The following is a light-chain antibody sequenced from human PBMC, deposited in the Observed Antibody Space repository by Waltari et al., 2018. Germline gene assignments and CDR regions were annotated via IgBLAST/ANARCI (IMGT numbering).Light chain of an antibody. J-gene: IGKJ2*01. CDR2: AAS. CDR3: QQSYSTPYT. Sequence: DIQMTQSPSSLSASVGDRVTITCRASQSISSYLNWYQQKPGKDPKLLIYAASSWQSGVPSRFSGSGSGTEFTLTINSLQPEDFATYYCQQSYSTPYTFGQGTKLEIK. V-gene: IGKV1-39*01. CDR1: QSISSY.